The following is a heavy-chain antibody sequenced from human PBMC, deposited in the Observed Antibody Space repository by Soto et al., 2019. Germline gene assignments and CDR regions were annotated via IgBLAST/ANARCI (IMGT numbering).Heavy chain of an antibody. J-gene: IGHJ3*02. D-gene: IGHD3-10*01. CDR3: ASKFGELLADAFDI. CDR2: IYHCGSI. CDR1: NASISSRKW. V-gene: IGHV4-4*02. Sequence: SETLSLTCTVSNASISSRKWWTWVRQTPGKGLEWIGEIYHCGSINHNPSLKSRVTMSVDKSKNQFSLKMTSVTAADTGVYYCASKFGELLADAFDIWGQGTVVTVSS.